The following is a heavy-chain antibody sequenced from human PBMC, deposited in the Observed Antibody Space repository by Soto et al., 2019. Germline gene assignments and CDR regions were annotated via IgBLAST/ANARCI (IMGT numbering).Heavy chain of an antibody. J-gene: IGHJ6*02. V-gene: IGHV3-13*05. CDR1: GFTFRNYD. Sequence: EVQLVESGGGLVQPGGSLRLSCEASGFTFRNYDMHWVRQGTGKGLEWISGISAAGDPDYADSVEGRFTISRENAQNSLFLQMTSLSVGDTAVYYCARTDRDFYGVAVWGQGTTVIVSS. CDR2: ISAAGDP. CDR3: ARTDRDFYGVAV.